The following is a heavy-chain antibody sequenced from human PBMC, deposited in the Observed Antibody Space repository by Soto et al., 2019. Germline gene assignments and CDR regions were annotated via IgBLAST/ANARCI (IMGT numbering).Heavy chain of an antibody. Sequence: GESLKISCKGSGYSFTSYWISWVRQMPGKGLEWMGRIDPSDSYTNYRPSLQGHVTISADKSISTAYLQWSSLKASDTAMYYCARDPPYYDFWSGYPYYYYYGMDVWGQGTTVTVSS. J-gene: IGHJ6*02. CDR3: ARDPPYYDFWSGYPYYYYYGMDV. CDR1: GYSFTSYW. V-gene: IGHV5-10-1*01. D-gene: IGHD3-3*01. CDR2: IDPSDSYT.